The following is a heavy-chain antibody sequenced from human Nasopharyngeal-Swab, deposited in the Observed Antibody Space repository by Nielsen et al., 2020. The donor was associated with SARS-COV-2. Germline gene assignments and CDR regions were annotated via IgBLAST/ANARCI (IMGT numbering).Heavy chain of an antibody. CDR3: ARCTYYYDSSGYSRVENWFDP. CDR2: IIPIFGLA. J-gene: IGHJ5*02. CDR1: GGTFSSCA. D-gene: IGHD3-22*01. V-gene: IGHV1-69*13. Sequence: SVKVSCKTSGGTFSSCAISWVRQAPGQGLEWMGGIIPIFGLANYAQKFQGRVTITADESTGTAYMELSSLRSEDTAVYYCARCTYYYDSSGYSRVENWFDPWGQGTLVTVSS.